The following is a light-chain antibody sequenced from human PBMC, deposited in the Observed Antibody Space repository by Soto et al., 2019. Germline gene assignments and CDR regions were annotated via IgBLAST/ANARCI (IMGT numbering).Light chain of an antibody. CDR2: DVS. J-gene: IGLJ1*01. CDR3: SSYTSSSTRV. CDR1: SSDVGGYNY. Sequence: QPALTQPASVSGSHGHSITLSCTGTSSDVGGYNYVSWYQQHPGKAPKLMIYDVSNRPSGVSNRFSGSKSGNTASLTISGLQAEDEADYYCSSYTSSSTRVFGTGTKVTVL. V-gene: IGLV2-14*01.